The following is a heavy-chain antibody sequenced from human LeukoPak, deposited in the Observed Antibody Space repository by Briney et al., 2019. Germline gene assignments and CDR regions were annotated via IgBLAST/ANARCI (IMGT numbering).Heavy chain of an antibody. J-gene: IGHJ3*02. CDR3: AKDDDAFDI. V-gene: IGHV3-15*01. CDR2: IKSKTDGGTT. CDR1: GFTFSNAW. Sequence: GGSLRLSCAASGFTFSNAWMSWVRQAPGKGLEWVGRIKSKTDGGTTDYAAPVKGRFTISRDDSKNTLYLQMNSLRAEDTAVYYCAKDDDAFDIWGQGTMVTVSS.